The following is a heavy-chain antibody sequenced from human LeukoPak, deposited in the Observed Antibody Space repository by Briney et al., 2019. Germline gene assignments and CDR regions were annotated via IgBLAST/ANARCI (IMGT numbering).Heavy chain of an antibody. CDR3: ARGGRGWSQEDY. J-gene: IGHJ4*02. CDR1: GFTFSSSW. CDR2: IKQDGSEK. Sequence: PGGSLRLSCAASGFTFSSSWMSWVRQAPGKGLEWVANIKQDGSEKYYVDSAKGRFTISRDNAKNSLYLQMNSLRAGDTAVYYCARGGRGWSQEDYWGQGTLVTVSS. V-gene: IGHV3-7*01. D-gene: IGHD6-19*01.